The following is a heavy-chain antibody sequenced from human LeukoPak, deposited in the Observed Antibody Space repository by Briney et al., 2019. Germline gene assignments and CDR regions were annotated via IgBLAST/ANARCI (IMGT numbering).Heavy chain of an antibody. V-gene: IGHV3-30-3*01. J-gene: IGHJ6*02. CDR2: ISYDGSNK. D-gene: IGHD2-2*02. CDR3: ARDLIVVVPAAITYYYYGMDV. CDR1: GFTFSSYA. Sequence: GGSLRLSCAASGFTFSSYAMHWVRQALGKGLEWVAVISYDGSNKYYADSVKGRFTISSDNSKNTLYLQMNSLRAEDTAVYYCARDLIVVVPAAITYYYYGMDVWGQGTTVTVSS.